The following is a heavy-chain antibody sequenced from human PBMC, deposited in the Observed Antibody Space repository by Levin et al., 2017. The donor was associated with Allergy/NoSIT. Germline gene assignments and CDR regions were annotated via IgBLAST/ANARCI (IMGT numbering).Heavy chain of an antibody. CDR1: GHSGSGTFY. D-gene: IGHD1-26*01. CDR2: IFSSGGT. V-gene: IGHV4-61*01. J-gene: IGHJ1*01. Sequence: SETLSLTCTVSGHSGSGTFYWTWIRQSPGRGLEWLGYIFSSGGTNYNPSLKSRATISLDSSKNRFFLTLTSVIPADTAAYYCATGGAATPDHWGQGTLVTVSS. CDR3: ATGGAATPDH.